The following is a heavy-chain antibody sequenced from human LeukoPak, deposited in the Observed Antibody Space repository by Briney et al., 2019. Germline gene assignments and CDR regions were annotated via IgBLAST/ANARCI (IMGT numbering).Heavy chain of an antibody. J-gene: IGHJ3*02. CDR1: GFTFSSYS. V-gene: IGHV3-21*01. CDR3: ARDFSMVRGPRGAFDI. D-gene: IGHD3-10*01. CDR2: ISSSSSYI. Sequence: GGSLRLSCAASGFTFSSYSMNWVRQAPGKGLEWVSSISSSSSYIYYADSVKGRFTISRDNAKNSLYLQMNSLRAEDTAVYYCARDFSMVRGPRGAFDIWGQGTMVTVSS.